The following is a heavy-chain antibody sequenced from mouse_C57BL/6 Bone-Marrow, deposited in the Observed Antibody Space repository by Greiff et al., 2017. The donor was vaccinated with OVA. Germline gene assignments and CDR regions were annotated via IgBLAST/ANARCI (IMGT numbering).Heavy chain of an antibody. J-gene: IGHJ1*03. CDR2: IDPANGNT. Sequence: EVQLQQSVAELVRPGASVKLSCTASGFNIKNTYMHWVKQRPEQGLEWIGRIDPANGNTKYAPKFQGKATITADTSSNTAYLQLSSLTSEDTAIYYCARPHYYGSRNWYFDVWGTGTTVTVSS. V-gene: IGHV14-3*01. D-gene: IGHD1-1*01. CDR3: ARPHYYGSRNWYFDV. CDR1: GFNIKNTY.